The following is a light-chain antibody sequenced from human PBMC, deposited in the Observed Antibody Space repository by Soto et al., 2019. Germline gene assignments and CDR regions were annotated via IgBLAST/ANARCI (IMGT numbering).Light chain of an antibody. CDR3: QQANSFRT. V-gene: IGKV1-12*01. J-gene: IGKJ1*01. Sequence: DIQMTQSPSSLSASVGDRVTITCRASQTIGANLNWYQQKPGKAPKLLIYAASSLQSGVPSRFSGSGSGTDFTLTISSLQPEDFATYDCQQANSFRTVGQGTKVDIK. CDR1: QTIGAN. CDR2: AAS.